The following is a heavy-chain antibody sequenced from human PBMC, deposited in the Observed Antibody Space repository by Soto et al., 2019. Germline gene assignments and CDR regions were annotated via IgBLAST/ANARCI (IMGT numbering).Heavy chain of an antibody. D-gene: IGHD6-25*01. Sequence: GASVKVSCKAPGYTFTSYGISWVRQAPGQGLEWMGWISAYNGNTNYAQKLQGRVTMTTDTSTSTAYMELRSLRSDDTAVYYCASPRGYSPEYDAFDIWGQGTMVTVSS. CDR3: ASPRGYSPEYDAFDI. CDR1: GYTFTSYG. J-gene: IGHJ3*02. CDR2: ISAYNGNT. V-gene: IGHV1-18*01.